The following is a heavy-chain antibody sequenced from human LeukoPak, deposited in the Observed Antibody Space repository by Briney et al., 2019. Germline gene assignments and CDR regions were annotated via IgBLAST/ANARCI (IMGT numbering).Heavy chain of an antibody. CDR3: AGRTYFYDSSGYYYDY. Sequence: SEALSLTCTVSGGSISSYYWSWIRQPPGKGLECIGYIYYSGSTNYNPSLKSRVTISVDTSENQFSLKLSSVTAADTAVYYCAGRTYFYDSSGYYYDYWGQGTLVTVSS. CDR2: IYYSGST. CDR1: GGSISSYY. J-gene: IGHJ4*02. D-gene: IGHD3-22*01. V-gene: IGHV4-59*01.